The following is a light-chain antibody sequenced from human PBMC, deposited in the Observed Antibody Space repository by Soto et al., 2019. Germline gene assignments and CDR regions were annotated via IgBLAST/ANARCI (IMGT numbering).Light chain of an antibody. V-gene: IGKV3-20*01. Sequence: EIVLTQSPGTLSLSPGERATLSCRASQSVSSSYLAWYQQKPGQAPRLLIYGASSRATGIPDRFSGSGSGTDFTLTISTLEPEVFAVYYCQQYGSSPPWTFGQGTKVEIK. CDR2: GAS. CDR3: QQYGSSPPWT. CDR1: QSVSSSY. J-gene: IGKJ1*01.